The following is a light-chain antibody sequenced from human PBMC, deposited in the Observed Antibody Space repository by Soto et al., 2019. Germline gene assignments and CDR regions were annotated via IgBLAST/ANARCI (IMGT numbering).Light chain of an antibody. CDR2: GAS. J-gene: IGKJ4*01. CDR3: QKYNSAPPL. V-gene: IGKV1-27*01. CDR1: QGIGNY. Sequence: DIQMTHSPSSLSASVGDRVTITCRASQGIGNYLAWYQQKPGKVPKLLIHGASTLQSGVPSRFSGGGSGTDFTLTISSLQPEDVATYFCQKYNSAPPLFGGGTKVEIK.